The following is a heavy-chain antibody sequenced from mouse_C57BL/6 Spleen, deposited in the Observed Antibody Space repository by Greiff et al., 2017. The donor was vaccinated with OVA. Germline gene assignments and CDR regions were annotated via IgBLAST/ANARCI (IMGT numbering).Heavy chain of an antibody. J-gene: IGHJ3*01. CDR1: GYTFTSYG. V-gene: IGHV1-81*01. Sequence: SGAELARPGASVKLSCKASGYTFTSYGISWVKQRTGQGLEWIGEIYPRSGNTYYNEKFKGKATLTADKSSSTAYMELRSLTSEDSAVYFCARDYYGSSYPFAYWGQGTLVTVSA. D-gene: IGHD1-1*01. CDR2: IYPRSGNT. CDR3: ARDYYGSSYPFAY.